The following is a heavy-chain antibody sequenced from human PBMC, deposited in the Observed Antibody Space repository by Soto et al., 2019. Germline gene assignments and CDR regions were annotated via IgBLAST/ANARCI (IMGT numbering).Heavy chain of an antibody. CDR1: GGSISSGGYY. D-gene: IGHD5-18*01. V-gene: IGHV4-31*03. J-gene: IGHJ5*02. CDR2: IYYSGST. Sequence: LSLTCTVSGGSISSGGYYWSWIRQHPGKGLEWIGYIYYSGSTYYNPSLKSRVTISVDTSKNQFSLKLSSVTAADTAVYYCARDLRLRWQGYNWFDPWGQGTLVTVSS. CDR3: ARDLRLRWQGYNWFDP.